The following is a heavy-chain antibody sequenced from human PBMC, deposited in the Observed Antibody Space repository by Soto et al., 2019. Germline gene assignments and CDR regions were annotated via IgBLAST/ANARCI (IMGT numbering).Heavy chain of an antibody. V-gene: IGHV3-15*01. J-gene: IGHJ4*02. CDR3: TTEGYDYIWGSKYYFDY. CDR2: IKSKTDGGTT. CDR1: GFTFSNAW. Sequence: EVQLVESRGGLVKPGGSLRLSCAASGFTFSNAWMSWVRQAPGKGLEWVGRIKSKTDGGTTDYAAPVKGRFTISRDDSKNTLYLQMNSLKTEDTAVYYCTTEGYDYIWGSKYYFDYWGQGTLVTVSS. D-gene: IGHD3-16*01.